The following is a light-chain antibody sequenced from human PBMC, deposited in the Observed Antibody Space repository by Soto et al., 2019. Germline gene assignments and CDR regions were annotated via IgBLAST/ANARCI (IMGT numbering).Light chain of an antibody. Sequence: DIQMTQSPSSLFASVGDRVTISCQASQDSSKFLNWYQQKPGKAPKVLIYDASNLQTGIPSRFSGSGSWTDFTLPISSLQPEDSATSYCQQYDHLQITFGQGTRLEIK. V-gene: IGKV1-33*01. CDR2: DAS. J-gene: IGKJ5*01. CDR1: QDSSKF. CDR3: QQYDHLQIT.